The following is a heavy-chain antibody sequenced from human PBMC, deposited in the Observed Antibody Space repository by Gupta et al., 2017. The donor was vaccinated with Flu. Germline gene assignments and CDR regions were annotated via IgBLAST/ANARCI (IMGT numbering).Heavy chain of an antibody. CDR3: ARDLYGSGSSTATWGELRYGMDV. D-gene: IGHD3-10*01. V-gene: IGHV1-69*01. CDR1: GGTFSSYA. J-gene: IGHJ6*02. Sequence: QVQLVQSGAEVKKPGSSVKVSCKASGGTFSSYAISWVRQAPGQGLEWMGGIIPIFGTANYAQKFQGRVTITADESTSTAYMELSSLRSEDTAVYYCARDLYGSGSSTATWGELRYGMDVWGQGTTVTVSS. CDR2: IIPIFGTA.